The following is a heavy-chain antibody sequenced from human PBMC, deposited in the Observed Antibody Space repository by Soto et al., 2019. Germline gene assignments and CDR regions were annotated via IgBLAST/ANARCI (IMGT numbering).Heavy chain of an antibody. CDR2: IIPIFGTA. D-gene: IGHD2-8*02. CDR1: GGTFSSYA. V-gene: IGHV1-69*13. J-gene: IGHJ6*02. Sequence: GASVKVSCKASGGTFSSYAISWVRQAPGQGLEWMGGIIPIFGTANYAQKFQGRVTITADESTSTAYMELSSLRSEDTAVYYCALSSDGVSLYYYYGMDVWGQGTTVPVSS. CDR3: ALSSDGVSLYYYYGMDV.